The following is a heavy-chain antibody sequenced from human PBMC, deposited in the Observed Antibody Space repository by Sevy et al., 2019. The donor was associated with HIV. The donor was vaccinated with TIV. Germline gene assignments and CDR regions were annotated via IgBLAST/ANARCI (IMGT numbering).Heavy chain of an antibody. D-gene: IGHD3-10*01. CDR1: GYTFSSNG. CDR2: IGVYNGNS. V-gene: IGHV1-18*01. Sequence: ASVKVSCKASGYTFSSNGIAWVRQAPGQGLQWMGWIGVYNGNSNYAQNLRDRVTMTTDTSTSTAYMELKSLRSDDTAGYYCARVPTYYFGSGTYFDYWGQGTLVTVSS. CDR3: ARVPTYYFGSGTYFDY. J-gene: IGHJ4*02.